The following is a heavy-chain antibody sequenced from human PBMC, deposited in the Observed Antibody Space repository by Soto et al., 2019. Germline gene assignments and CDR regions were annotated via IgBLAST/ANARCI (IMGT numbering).Heavy chain of an antibody. CDR2: ITGSGGSA. CDR1: GFTFSNFV. CDR3: AVHLGQNYYRLDV. Sequence: EVQLLESGGGWVQPGGSLRLSCAASGFTFSNFVMSWVRQVPGKGLEWVSAITGSGGSAYYADSVKGRFTISRDNSKSTVFLEMSSLGAADTAVYYCAVHLGQNYYRLDVWGQGTTVTASS. J-gene: IGHJ6*02. D-gene: IGHD1-26*01. V-gene: IGHV3-23*01.